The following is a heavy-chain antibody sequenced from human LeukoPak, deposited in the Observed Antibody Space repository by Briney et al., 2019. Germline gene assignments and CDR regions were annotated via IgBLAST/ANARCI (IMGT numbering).Heavy chain of an antibody. CDR1: GYTFTDYY. J-gene: IGHJ4*02. CDR2: INPNSGGT. D-gene: IGHD3-22*01. Sequence: AASVKVSCKASGYTFTDYYMHRVRQAPGQGLEWMGWINPNSGGTNYAQKFQGRVTMTRDTSISTAYMELSRLRSDDTAVYYCARASYYYDSSGYPGYYFDYWGQGTLVTVSS. CDR3: ARASYYYDSSGYPGYYFDY. V-gene: IGHV1-2*02.